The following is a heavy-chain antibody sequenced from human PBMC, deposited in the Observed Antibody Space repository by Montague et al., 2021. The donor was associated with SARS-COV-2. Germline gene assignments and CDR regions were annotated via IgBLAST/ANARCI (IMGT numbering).Heavy chain of an antibody. CDR1: GGSISNYY. J-gene: IGHJ6*02. Sequence: SETLSLTCTVSGGSISNYYWSWIRQPPGKELEWIGYISYSGSTNYSPSLKSRVTISVDTSKNQLSLKVTSVTAADTAVYYCARGGGYYNYGLDVWGPGTTVTVSS. CDR3: ARGGGYYNYGLDV. D-gene: IGHD3-22*01. V-gene: IGHV4-59*01. CDR2: ISYSGST.